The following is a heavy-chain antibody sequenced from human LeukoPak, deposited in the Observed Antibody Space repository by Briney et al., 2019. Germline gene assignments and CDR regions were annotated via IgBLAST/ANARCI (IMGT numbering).Heavy chain of an antibody. D-gene: IGHD3-10*01. CDR3: TLGSVRGTYGMDV. Sequence: GGSLRLSCAASGFTFSDFWMHWVRQAPGKGLVWVSGISWNSGSIGYADSVKGRFTISRDNAKNSLYLQMNSLRAEDTALYYCTLGSVRGTYGMDVWGQGTTVTVSS. CDR1: GFTFSDFW. J-gene: IGHJ6*02. CDR2: ISWNSGSI. V-gene: IGHV3-9*01.